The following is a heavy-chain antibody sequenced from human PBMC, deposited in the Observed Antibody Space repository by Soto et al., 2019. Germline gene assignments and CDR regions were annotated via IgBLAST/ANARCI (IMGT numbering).Heavy chain of an antibody. J-gene: IGHJ6*02. CDR3: ASDLSGRADV. D-gene: IGHD3-10*01. CDR2: MNEDGGTT. CDR1: GFTFSSYW. Sequence: GGSLRLSCAASGFTFSSYWMHWVRQAPGKGLVWVSRMNEDGGTTDYADSVKGRFTISRDNAKNTLYLQMNGLRVEDTAVYYCASDLSGRADVWGQGTTVTVSS. V-gene: IGHV3-74*01.